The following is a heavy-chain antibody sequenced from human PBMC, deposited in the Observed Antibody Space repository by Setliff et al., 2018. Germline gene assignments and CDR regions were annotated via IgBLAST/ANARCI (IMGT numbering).Heavy chain of an antibody. J-gene: IGHJ4*02. CDR2: ISPYYGST. D-gene: IGHD5-12*01. Sequence: ASVKVSCKASGYTFTSYGVHWVRQAPGQGLEWMGWISPYYGSTDYAQKFQGRVTMTTDTSTSTAYMELMSLTSDDTALYFCARDLGDLVATILSFFDYWGQGTLVTVSS. V-gene: IGHV1-18*01. CDR1: GYTFTSYG. CDR3: ARDLGDLVATILSFFDY.